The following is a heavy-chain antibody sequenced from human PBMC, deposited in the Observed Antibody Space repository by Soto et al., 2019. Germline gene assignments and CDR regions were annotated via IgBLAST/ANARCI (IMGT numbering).Heavy chain of an antibody. J-gene: IGHJ6*02. CDR3: ARGPYSGSFHYYYGMDV. CDR2: ISSSGSTI. D-gene: IGHD1-26*01. V-gene: IGHV3-11*01. Sequence: RRLSCAASGFTFSDYYMSWTRQAPGKGLEWVSYISSSGSTIYYADSVKGRFTISRDNAKNSLYLQMNSLRAEDTAVYYCARGPYSGSFHYYYGMDVWGQGTTVTVSS. CDR1: GFTFSDYY.